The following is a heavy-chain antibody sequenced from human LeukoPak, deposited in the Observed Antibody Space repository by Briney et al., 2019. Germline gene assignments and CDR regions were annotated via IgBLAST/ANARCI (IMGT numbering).Heavy chain of an antibody. D-gene: IGHD3-16*02. Sequence: SGGSLRLSCAASGFTFSSYSMNWVRQAPGKGLESVSSISSSSSYIYYADSVKGRFTISRDNAKNSLYLQMNSLRAEDTAVYYCAREAPYDYVWGSYRFDYWGQGTLVTVSS. CDR2: ISSSSSYI. CDR1: GFTFSSYS. CDR3: AREAPYDYVWGSYRFDY. J-gene: IGHJ4*02. V-gene: IGHV3-21*01.